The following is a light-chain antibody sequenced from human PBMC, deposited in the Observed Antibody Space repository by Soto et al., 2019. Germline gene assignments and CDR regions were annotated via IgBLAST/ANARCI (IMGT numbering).Light chain of an antibody. CDR2: AAS. V-gene: IGKV1-27*01. CDR3: QKYNSAPHT. CDR1: QDISNY. J-gene: IGKJ4*01. Sequence: DIQMTQSPSSLSASVGDRVTITCRTSQDISNYLAWYQQKPGKVPKLLIYAASTLQSGVPSRFSGGGSGTDFALTISSLQPEDVATYYCQKYNSAPHTLGGGTKVEI.